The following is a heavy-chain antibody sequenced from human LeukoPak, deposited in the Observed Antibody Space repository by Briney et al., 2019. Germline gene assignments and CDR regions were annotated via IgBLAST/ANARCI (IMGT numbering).Heavy chain of an antibody. J-gene: IGHJ3*02. D-gene: IGHD6-19*01. V-gene: IGHV3-64*01. CDR3: ARADARGYSSSYDAFDI. CDR2: ISSNGGST. Sequence: PGGSLRLSCAASGFTFCSYAMHWVRQAPGKGLEYVSAISSNGGSTYYANSVKGRFTISRDNSKNTLYLQMGSLRAEDMAVYYCARADARGYSSSYDAFDIWGQGTMVTVSS. CDR1: GFTFCSYA.